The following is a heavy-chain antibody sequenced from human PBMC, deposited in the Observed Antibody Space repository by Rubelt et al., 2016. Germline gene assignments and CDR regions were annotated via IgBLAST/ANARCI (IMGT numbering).Heavy chain of an antibody. J-gene: IGHJ4*02. CDR3: ATSQWDGSGRYDY. V-gene: IGHV4-59*01. CDR2: GST. Sequence: GSTNYNPSLKSRVTISVDTSKNQFSLKLSSVTAADTAVYYCATSQWDGSGRYDYWGQGTLVTVSS. D-gene: IGHD3-10*01.